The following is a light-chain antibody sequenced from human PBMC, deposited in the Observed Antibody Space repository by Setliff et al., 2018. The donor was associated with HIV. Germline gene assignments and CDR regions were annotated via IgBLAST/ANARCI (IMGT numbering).Light chain of an antibody. CDR3: SSYTIRNTLL. CDR2: ENK. V-gene: IGLV6-57*03. Sequence: NFMLTQPHSVSASPGKTVTISCTRSSGSIASDFVQWFQQRPGSAPTTLIYENKERPSGVPDRFSGSIDSSSNSASLTISGLKTEDEADYYCSSYTIRNTLLFGTGTKVTVL. CDR1: SGSIASDF. J-gene: IGLJ1*01.